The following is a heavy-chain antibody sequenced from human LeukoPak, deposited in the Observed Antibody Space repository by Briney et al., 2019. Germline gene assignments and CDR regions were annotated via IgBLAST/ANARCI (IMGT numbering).Heavy chain of an antibody. V-gene: IGHV1-2*02. CDR2: INPNSGGT. CDR1: GYTFTGYY. D-gene: IGHD3-10*01. Sequence: ASVKVSCKASGYTFTGYYMHWVRQAPGQGLEWMGWINPNSGGTNYAQKFQGRVTMTRDTSISTAYMELSRLRSDDTAVYYCARGEIWFGERYYYYMDVWGKGTTVTVSS. J-gene: IGHJ6*03. CDR3: ARGEIWFGERYYYYMDV.